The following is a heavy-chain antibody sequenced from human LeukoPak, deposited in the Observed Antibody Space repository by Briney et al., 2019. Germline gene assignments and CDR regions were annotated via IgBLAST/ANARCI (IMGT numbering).Heavy chain of an antibody. Sequence: ASVKVSCKASGYTFTSYAMHWVRQAPGQRLEWMGWINAGNGNTKYSQKFQGRVTITRDTSASTAYMELSSLRSEDTAVYYCARMGGYYYDSSGYYGFDYWGQGTLVTVSS. V-gene: IGHV1-3*01. CDR1: GYTFTSYA. J-gene: IGHJ4*02. CDR3: ARMGGYYYDSSGYYGFDY. D-gene: IGHD3-22*01. CDR2: INAGNGNT.